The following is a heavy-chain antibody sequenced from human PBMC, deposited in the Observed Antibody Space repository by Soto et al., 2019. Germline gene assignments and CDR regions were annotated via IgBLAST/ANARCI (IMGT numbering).Heavy chain of an antibody. CDR1: GFTFRSYW. D-gene: IGHD2-15*01. CDR2: IDNDGTGS. CDR3: SRGGFHHGFDV. V-gene: IGHV3-74*01. J-gene: IGHJ3*01. Sequence: EVQLAESGGASVQPGGSLRLSCAASGFTFRSYWMHWVRQAPGKGLVWVARIDNDGTGSIYADSVSGRFTISRDNAYNTVYLHMTSLRADDTAVYYCSRGGFHHGFDVWGQGTMVTGSS.